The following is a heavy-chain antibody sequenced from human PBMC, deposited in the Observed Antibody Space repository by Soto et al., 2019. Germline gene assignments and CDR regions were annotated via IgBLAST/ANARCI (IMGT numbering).Heavy chain of an antibody. CDR1: GFTFSDHF. Sequence: GGSLRLSCATSGFTFSDHFMDWVRQAPGKGLEWVGLTRNKANSYTTDYAESVKGRFTISRDDSERSLYLQMTSLKTEDTAVYYCARRSSNNWYFDLWGRGTLVTVSS. V-gene: IGHV3-72*01. J-gene: IGHJ2*01. CDR3: ARRSSNNWYFDL. D-gene: IGHD4-4*01. CDR2: TRNKANSYTT.